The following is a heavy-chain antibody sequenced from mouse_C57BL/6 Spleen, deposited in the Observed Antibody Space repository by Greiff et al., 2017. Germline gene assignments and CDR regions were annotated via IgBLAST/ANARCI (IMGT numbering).Heavy chain of an antibody. Sequence: QVQLQQSGAELVRPGASVKLSCKASGYTFTDYYINWVKQRPGQGLEWIARIYPGSGNTYYNEKFKGKATLTAEKSSSTAYMQLSSLTSEDSAVYFCARRDWLLDYWGQGTTLTVSS. CDR3: ARRDWLLDY. J-gene: IGHJ2*01. V-gene: IGHV1-76*01. D-gene: IGHD2-2*01. CDR1: GYTFTDYY. CDR2: IYPGSGNT.